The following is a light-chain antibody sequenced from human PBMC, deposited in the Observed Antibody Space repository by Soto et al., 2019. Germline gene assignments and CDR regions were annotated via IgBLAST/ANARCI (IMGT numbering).Light chain of an antibody. Sequence: QSVLTQPPSASGTPGQRVTTSCSGSSSNIGSNTVNWYQQLPGTAPKLLIYSNNLWPSGVPDRFSGSKSGTSASLAISGLQSEDEADYYCATWDDSLSGSVVFGGGTKLTVL. CDR1: SSNIGSNT. V-gene: IGLV1-44*01. J-gene: IGLJ2*01. CDR2: SNN. CDR3: ATWDDSLSGSVV.